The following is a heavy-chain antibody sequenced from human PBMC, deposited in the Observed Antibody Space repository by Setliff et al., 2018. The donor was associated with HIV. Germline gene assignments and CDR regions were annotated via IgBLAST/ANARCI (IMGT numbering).Heavy chain of an antibody. CDR2: INHSGST. V-gene: IGHV4-34*01. CDR3: TTSTVAGLFDY. D-gene: IGHD6-19*01. Sequence: PSETLSLTCAVYGGSFSGSYWSWIRQPPGKDLEWIGGINHSGSTNYNPSLKSRVTISVDTSKTQFSLKLSSVIAADTAVYYCTTSTVAGLFDYWDQGAPVTVSS. CDR1: GGSFSGSY. J-gene: IGHJ4*02.